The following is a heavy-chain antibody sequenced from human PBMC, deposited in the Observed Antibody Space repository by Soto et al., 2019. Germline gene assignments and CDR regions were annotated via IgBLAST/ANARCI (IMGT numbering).Heavy chain of an antibody. CDR1: GGSIRSDDYI. J-gene: IGHJ4*02. CDR3: ARGPSGDKVDY. D-gene: IGHD7-27*01. V-gene: IGHV4-30-4*01. CDR2: IYNGGTT. Sequence: SETLSLTCTVSGGSIRSDDYIWSWIRQSPGKGLEWIGHIYNGGTTYTNPSLRSRLYISVDTSRTFSLDLTSVTAADTAVYYCARGPSGDKVDYWGQGALVTVPQ.